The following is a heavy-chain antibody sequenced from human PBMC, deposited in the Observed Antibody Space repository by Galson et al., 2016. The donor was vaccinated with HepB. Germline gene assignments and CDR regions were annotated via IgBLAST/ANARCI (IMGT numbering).Heavy chain of an antibody. J-gene: IGHJ4*02. CDR3: ARDAVSGNYYFLDY. CDR2: ISAYNGNA. Sequence: SVKVSCKASGYTFTSYGISWVRQAPGQGLEWVGWISAYNGNANYAQKLRGRVTMTTDTSTSTVYMELRSLRSDDTAVYYSARDAVSGNYYFLDYWGQGTLVTVSS. CDR1: GYTFTSYG. D-gene: IGHD1-26*01. V-gene: IGHV1-18*01.